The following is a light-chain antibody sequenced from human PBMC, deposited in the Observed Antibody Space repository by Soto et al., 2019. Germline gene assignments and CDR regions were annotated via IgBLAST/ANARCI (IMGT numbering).Light chain of an antibody. CDR3: HQYAFWPYT. J-gene: IGKJ2*01. CDR1: QSVRTS. Sequence: ETVMTQSPDTLSVSPGERATLSCRASQSVRTSLAWYQQKPGQAPRHLIYGASTRATDIPPRLSGRGSGTEFTLAIDSLQSEDFSVYYCHQYAFWPYTFGQGTKVDIK. CDR2: GAS. V-gene: IGKV3-15*01.